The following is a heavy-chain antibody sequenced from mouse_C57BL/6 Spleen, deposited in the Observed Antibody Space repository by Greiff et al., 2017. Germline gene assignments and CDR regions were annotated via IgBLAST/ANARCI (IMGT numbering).Heavy chain of an antibody. CDR3: ARVYGYLNYFDY. V-gene: IGHV1-50*01. CDR1: GYTFTSYW. J-gene: IGHJ2*01. CDR2: IDPSDSYT. D-gene: IGHD2-2*01. Sequence: QVQLQQSGAELVKPGASVKLSCKASGYTFTSYWMQWVKQRPGQGLEWIGEIDPSDSYTNYNQKFKGKATLTVDTSSSTAYLQLSSLTSEDSAVYYCARVYGYLNYFDYWGQGTTLTVSS.